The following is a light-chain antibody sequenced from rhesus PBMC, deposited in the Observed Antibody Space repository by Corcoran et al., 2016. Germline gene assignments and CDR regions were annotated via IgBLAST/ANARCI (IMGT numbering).Light chain of an antibody. J-gene: IGKJ4*01. V-gene: IGKV1-22*01. CDR2: TAS. CDR1: QGISSW. Sequence: DIQMTQSPSSLSASVGDTVTITCRASQGISSWLAWYQQKPGKAPKLLIYTASSLQSGVPSRVSGSGSGTDFTLTISSLQSEDFATYYCQQYSSRLTFGGGTKVELK. CDR3: QQYSSRLT.